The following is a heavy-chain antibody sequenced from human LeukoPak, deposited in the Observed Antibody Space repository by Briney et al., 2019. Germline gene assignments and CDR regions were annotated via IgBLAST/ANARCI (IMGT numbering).Heavy chain of an antibody. D-gene: IGHD3-9*01. CDR3: AGDRYDILTGWALYGMDV. CDR1: GGSISRSNW. J-gene: IGHJ6*04. Sequence: SGTLALTLAGSGGSISRSNWGRGVRQPPGRGVEGSGKIYHSGSTNHNPSHKRRVTISVDKSKKQFSLNLSSVTAAATAVYYCAGDRYDILTGWALYGMDVWGKGTTVTVSS. CDR2: IYHSGST. V-gene: IGHV4-4*02.